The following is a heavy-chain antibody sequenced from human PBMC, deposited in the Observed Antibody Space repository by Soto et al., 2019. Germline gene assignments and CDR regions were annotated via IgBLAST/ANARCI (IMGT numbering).Heavy chain of an antibody. J-gene: IGHJ4*02. V-gene: IGHV4-28*01. Sequence: QVQLQESGPGLVKPSDTLSLTCAVSGYSISSSNWWGWIRQPPGKGLEWIGYIYYSGTTYYNPSLKSRVTLSVDTSKNQFSVKLTSVTAVDTAVYYCARREIQGPIDYWGQGTLVTVSS. CDR2: IYYSGTT. D-gene: IGHD1-26*01. CDR3: ARREIQGPIDY. CDR1: GYSISSSNW.